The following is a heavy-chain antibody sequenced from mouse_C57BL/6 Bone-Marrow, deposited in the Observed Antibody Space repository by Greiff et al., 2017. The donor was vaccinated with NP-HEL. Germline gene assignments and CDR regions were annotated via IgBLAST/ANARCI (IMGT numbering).Heavy chain of an antibody. V-gene: IGHV5-6*01. CDR1: GFTFSSYG. CDR3: ARQLDGYYGWFAY. CDR2: ISSGGSYT. D-gene: IGHD2-3*01. J-gene: IGHJ3*01. Sequence: EVKLQESGGDLVKPGGSLKLSCAASGFTFSSYGMSWVRQTPDKRLEWVATISSGGSYTYYPDSVKGRFTISRDNAKNTLYLQMSSLKSEDTAMYYCARQLDGYYGWFAYWGQGTLVTVSA.